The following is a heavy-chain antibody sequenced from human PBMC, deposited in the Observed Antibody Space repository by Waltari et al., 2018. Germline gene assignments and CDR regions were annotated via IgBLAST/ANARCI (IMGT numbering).Heavy chain of an antibody. CDR2: IYTSGST. CDR1: GGSIRSYY. V-gene: IGHV4-4*07. D-gene: IGHD6-6*01. J-gene: IGHJ4*02. Sequence: QVQLQESGPGLVKPSETLSLTCTVSGGSIRSYYWSWIRQPAGKGLECIGRIYTSGSTNSTPSRKSRVTMSVDPSKNQFSRKLSSVTAADTAVYYCATGRGQLAADYWGQGTLVTVSS. CDR3: ATGRGQLAADY.